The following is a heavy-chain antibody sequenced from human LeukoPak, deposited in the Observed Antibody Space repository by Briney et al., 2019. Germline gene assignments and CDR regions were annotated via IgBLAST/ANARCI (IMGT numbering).Heavy chain of an antibody. V-gene: IGHV4-34*01. CDR1: GGSFSGYY. CDR3: ARGVNSGYFDH. D-gene: IGHD1-26*01. Sequence: SETLSLTCAVYGGSFSGYYWGWIRQPPGKGLEWIGEINHSGSTNYNPSLKSRVTISVDTSKNQFSLKLTSVTAADTAVYYCARGVNSGYFDHCGQGTLVTVSS. J-gene: IGHJ4*02. CDR2: INHSGST.